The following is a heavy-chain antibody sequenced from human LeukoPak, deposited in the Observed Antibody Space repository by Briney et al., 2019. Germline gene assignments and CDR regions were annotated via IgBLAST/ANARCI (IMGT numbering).Heavy chain of an antibody. CDR2: IRNKANSYTT. D-gene: IGHD1-26*01. V-gene: IGHV3-72*01. CDR3: TDVGSTI. Sequence: GGSLRLSCAASGFTFSDHYMDWVRQAPGKGLEWLSQIRNKANSYTTFYAASVKGRFTISRDDSKSSLYLQMNSLKTKDTAVYYCTDVGSTIWGQGTLVTVSS. J-gene: IGHJ4*02. CDR1: GFTFSDHY.